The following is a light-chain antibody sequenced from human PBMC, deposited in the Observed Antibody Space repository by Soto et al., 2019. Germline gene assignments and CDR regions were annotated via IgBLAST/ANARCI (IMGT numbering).Light chain of an antibody. J-gene: IGLJ1*01. CDR3: GTWDSSLSAGRV. CDR1: SSDIGVYNY. Sequence: QSALTQPASVSGSPGQSITISCTGTSSDIGVYNYVSWYQQHPGKAPKLVICEVSNRPSGVSSRFSGSKSGNTASLTISGLRAEDEADYYCGTWDSSLSAGRVFGTGTKLTVL. CDR2: EVS. V-gene: IGLV2-14*01.